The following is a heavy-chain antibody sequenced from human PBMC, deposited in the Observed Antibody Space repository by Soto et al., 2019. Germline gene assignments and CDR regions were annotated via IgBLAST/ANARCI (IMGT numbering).Heavy chain of an antibody. Sequence: PSETLSLTCTVSGGSIRMGGYYWIWIRQHPEKGLEWIGYIYPSGATSYNPSLKSRIAMSLDTSKNQFSLRLTSLTASDTAIYYCARAVNWNYDYWGQGTLVTVSS. CDR2: IYPSGAT. CDR1: GGSIRMGGYY. V-gene: IGHV4-31*03. J-gene: IGHJ4*02. D-gene: IGHD1-7*01. CDR3: ARAVNWNYDY.